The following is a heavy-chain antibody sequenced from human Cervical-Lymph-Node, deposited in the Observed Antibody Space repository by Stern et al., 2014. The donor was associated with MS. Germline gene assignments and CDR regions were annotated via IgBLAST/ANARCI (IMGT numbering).Heavy chain of an antibody. CDR2: VHPTFGTT. Sequence: QVQLVQSGAEVKKPGSSVKVSCKASGGNFSNDVINWGRLAPGQGLDLMGGVHPTFGTTKYAQRFQGRVKITADESMSTAYMELSSLRSEDTALYYCATTFRWGQGTLITVSS. CDR1: GGNFSNDV. CDR3: ATTFR. V-gene: IGHV1-69*01. D-gene: IGHD3-16*01. J-gene: IGHJ4*02.